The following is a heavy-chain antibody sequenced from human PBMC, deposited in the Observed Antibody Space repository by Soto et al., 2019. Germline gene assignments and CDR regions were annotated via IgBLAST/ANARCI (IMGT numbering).Heavy chain of an antibody. D-gene: IGHD1-1*01. CDR3: AKEGTN. J-gene: IGHJ4*02. V-gene: IGHV3-30*18. CDR1: GFTFISYG. Sequence: LILSCAASGFTFISYGMHWVRQAPGKGLEWVAVISYDGSNKYYADSVKGRFTISRDNSKNTLYLQMNSLRPEDTAVYYCAKEGTNWGQGTLVTVSS. CDR2: ISYDGSNK.